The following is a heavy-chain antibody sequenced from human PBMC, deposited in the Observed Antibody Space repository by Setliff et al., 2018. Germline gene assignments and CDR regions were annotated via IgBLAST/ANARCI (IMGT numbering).Heavy chain of an antibody. J-gene: IGHJ4*02. Sequence: GESLKISCKGSGYTFSNYWVGWVRQMPGKGLEWMGVIYAGDSDTRYSPSFQGQVTFSADKSISTAHLQWDSLKASDTAMYYCARGYDSGGWNYWGQGTLVTVSS. D-gene: IGHD3-22*01. CDR2: IYAGDSDT. V-gene: IGHV5-51*01. CDR3: ARGYDSGGWNY. CDR1: GYTFSNYW.